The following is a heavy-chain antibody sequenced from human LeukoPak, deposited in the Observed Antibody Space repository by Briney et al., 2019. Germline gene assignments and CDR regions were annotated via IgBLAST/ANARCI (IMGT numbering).Heavy chain of an antibody. CDR1: GGIFSSYA. D-gene: IGHD6-13*01. Sequence: GASVKVSCKASGGIFSSYAISWVRQAPGQGLEWMGGIIPIFGTANYAQKFQGRVTITADKSTSTAYMELSSLRSEDTAVYYCASSRRAAARSYFDYWGQGTLVTVSS. V-gene: IGHV1-69*06. CDR3: ASSRRAAARSYFDY. CDR2: IIPIFGTA. J-gene: IGHJ4*02.